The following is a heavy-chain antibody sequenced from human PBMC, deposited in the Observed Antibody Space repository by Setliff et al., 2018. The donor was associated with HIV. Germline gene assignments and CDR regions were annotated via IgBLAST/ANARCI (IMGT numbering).Heavy chain of an antibody. CDR2: INHSGST. D-gene: IGHD6-25*01. Sequence: SETLSLTCAVYGGSFSGYYWSWIRQPPGKGLEWIGEINHSGSTNYNPSLKSRVTISVDTSMDQFSLKLNSVTAADTAVYYCAAASSGDPLLDYWGQGTLVTVSS. V-gene: IGHV4-34*01. CDR1: GGSFSGYY. CDR3: AAASSGDPLLDY. J-gene: IGHJ4*02.